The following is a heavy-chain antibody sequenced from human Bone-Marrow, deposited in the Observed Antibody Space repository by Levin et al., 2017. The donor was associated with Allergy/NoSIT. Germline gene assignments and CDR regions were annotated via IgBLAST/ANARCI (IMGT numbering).Heavy chain of an antibody. J-gene: IGHJ4*02. Sequence: SVKVSCNVSGGSFTDYSISWVRQAPGLGLEWMGGITPIFETAYFAENLQGRVTITADRSATTVYMELSSLRPEDTAIYYCARANADYGDYGKDPTYCFDYWGQGTLVTVSS. D-gene: IGHD4-17*01. CDR1: GGSFTDYS. CDR3: ARANADYGDYGKDPTYCFDY. CDR2: ITPIFETA. V-gene: IGHV1-69*06.